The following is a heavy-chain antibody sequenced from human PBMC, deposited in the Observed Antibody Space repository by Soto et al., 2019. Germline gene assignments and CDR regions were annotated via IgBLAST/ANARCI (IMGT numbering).Heavy chain of an antibody. J-gene: IGHJ4*02. D-gene: IGHD3-3*01. CDR2: FIPVYRTL. CDR3: ATGVIWIGYFTVDS. Sequence: QVQLVQSGAEVKKPGSSVQVSCKASGGSFGKSAINWVRQTPGQGLEWLGGFIPVYRTLNYAQKFQGRVTITADESTGTAYMTLSSLASDDTAVYYCATGVIWIGYFTVDSWGQGTRVTVSS. V-gene: IGHV1-69*01. CDR1: GGSFGKSA.